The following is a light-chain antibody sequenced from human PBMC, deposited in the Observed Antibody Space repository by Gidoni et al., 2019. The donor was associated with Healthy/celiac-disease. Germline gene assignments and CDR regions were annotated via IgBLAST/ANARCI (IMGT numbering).Light chain of an antibody. CDR2: GAS. CDR3: QQYGSSPPVT. J-gene: IGKJ3*01. CDR1: QSVSSSY. V-gene: IGKV3-20*01. Sequence: EIVLTQSPGTLSLSPGERATLSCRASQSVSSSYLARYQQKPGQAPRPLIYGASSRATGIPDRFSGSGSGTDVTLTISRLEPDDFAVYYCQQYGSSPPVTFGPGTKVDIK.